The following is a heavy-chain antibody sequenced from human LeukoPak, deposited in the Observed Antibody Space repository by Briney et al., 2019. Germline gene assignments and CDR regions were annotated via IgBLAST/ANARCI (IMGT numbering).Heavy chain of an antibody. CDR3: AKDEVGGHFEY. CDR1: GFTFSDFY. Sequence: GGSLRLSCAASGFTFSDFYMGWIRQAPGKGLEWVSYISTSGTTIYYADSVKGRFTISRDNAKNSVHLQMNNLRVEDTAVYYCAKDEVGGHFEYWGQGILVTVSS. V-gene: IGHV3-11*04. J-gene: IGHJ4*02. CDR2: ISTSGTTI.